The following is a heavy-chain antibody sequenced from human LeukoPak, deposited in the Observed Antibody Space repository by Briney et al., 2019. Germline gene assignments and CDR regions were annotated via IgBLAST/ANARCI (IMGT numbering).Heavy chain of an antibody. J-gene: IGHJ4*02. CDR2: ISSRSSSI. D-gene: IGHD4-17*01. V-gene: IGHV3-48*02. CDR1: GFTFNRCW. Sequence: GGSLRPSCVVSGFTFNRCWMNWVRQAPGKGLEWVSYISSRSSSIYYADSVKGRFTLSRDNAKNSLYLQMNSLRDEDTAVYYCARGDYGDRDLDYWGQGTLVTVSS. CDR3: ARGDYGDRDLDY.